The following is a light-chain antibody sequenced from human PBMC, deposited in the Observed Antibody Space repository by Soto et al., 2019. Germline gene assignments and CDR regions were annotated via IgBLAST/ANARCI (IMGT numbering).Light chain of an antibody. Sequence: DIQLTQSPSFLSASVGDRVTITCRASQGISSYLAWYQQKPGKAPKLLIYAASSLQSGVPSRFSGSGSGTEFTLTISSLQPVDFATYYCQQLKTYPITFGQGTRLEIK. CDR2: AAS. CDR1: QGISSY. V-gene: IGKV1-9*01. J-gene: IGKJ5*01. CDR3: QQLKTYPIT.